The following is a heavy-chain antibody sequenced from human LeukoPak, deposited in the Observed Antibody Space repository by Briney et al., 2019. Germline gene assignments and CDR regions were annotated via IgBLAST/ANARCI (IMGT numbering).Heavy chain of an antibody. V-gene: IGHV1-58*02. CDR3: AADGVVVAATSSPHYYYYGMDV. J-gene: IGHJ6*02. CDR2: IVVGSGNT. CDR1: GFTFTSSA. Sequence: GALVKVSCKASGFTFTSSAMQWVRQARGQRLEWIGWIVVGSGNTNYAQKFQERVTITRDMSTSTAYMELSSLRSEDTAVYYCAADGVVVAATSSPHYYYYGMDVWGQGTTVTVSS. D-gene: IGHD2-15*01.